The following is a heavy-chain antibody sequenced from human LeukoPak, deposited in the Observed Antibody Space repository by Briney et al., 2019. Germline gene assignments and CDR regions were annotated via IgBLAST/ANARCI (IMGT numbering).Heavy chain of an antibody. CDR2: IKEDGSVK. J-gene: IGHJ4*02. Sequence: GGSLRLSCAASGFTFSRYWMSWVRQAPGKGLEWVANIKEDGSVKYYVESVKGRFTISRDNAKNSLYLQMNSLRAEDTAVYYCARDRLSSGCLDNWGQGTLVTVSS. CDR3: ARDRLSSGCLDN. D-gene: IGHD6-19*01. CDR1: GFTFSRYW. V-gene: IGHV3-7*01.